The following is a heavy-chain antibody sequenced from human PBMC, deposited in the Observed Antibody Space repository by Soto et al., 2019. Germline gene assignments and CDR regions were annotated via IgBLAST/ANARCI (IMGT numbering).Heavy chain of an antibody. CDR1: GFTFSSYA. CDR2: ISYDGSNK. D-gene: IGHD5-18*01. CDR3: ARNPRYSSQSTYYYYGMDV. Sequence: QVQLVESGGGVVQPGRSLRLSCAASGFTFSSYAMHWVRQAPGKGLEWVAVISYDGSNKYYADSVKGRFTISRDNSKNTLYLQMNSLRAEDTAVYYCARNPRYSSQSTYYYYGMDVWGQGTTVTVSS. V-gene: IGHV3-30-3*01. J-gene: IGHJ6*02.